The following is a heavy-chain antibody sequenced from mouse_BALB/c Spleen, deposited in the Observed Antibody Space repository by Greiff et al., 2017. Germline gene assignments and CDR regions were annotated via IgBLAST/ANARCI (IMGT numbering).Heavy chain of an antibody. D-gene: IGHD2-12*01. CDR2: ISSGGSYT. J-gene: IGHJ2*01. V-gene: IGHV5-6*01. CDR1: GFTFSSYG. Sequence: EVLVVESGGDLVKPGGSLKLSCAASGFTFSSYGMSWVRQTPDKRLEWVATISSGGSYTYYPDSVKGRFTISRDNAKNTLYLQMSSLKSEDTAMYYCARHYEENYFDYWGQGTTLTVSS. CDR3: ARHYEENYFDY.